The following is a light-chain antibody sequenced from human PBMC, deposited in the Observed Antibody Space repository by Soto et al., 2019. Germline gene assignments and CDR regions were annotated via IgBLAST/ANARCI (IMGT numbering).Light chain of an antibody. J-gene: IGLJ3*02. CDR2: DVS. CDR3: CSYTRSNTQV. V-gene: IGLV2-14*03. CDR1: SSDVGDYNS. Sequence: QSALTQPASVSGSPGQSITISCTGTSSDVGDYNSVSWYQQHPGKAPKLMIYDVSYRPSGVSNRFSGSKSGNTASLTISGLQAEDEADYYCCSYTRSNTQVFGGGTKLTVL.